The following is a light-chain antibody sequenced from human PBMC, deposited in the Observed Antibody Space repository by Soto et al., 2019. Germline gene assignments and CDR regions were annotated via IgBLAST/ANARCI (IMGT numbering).Light chain of an antibody. J-gene: IGKJ3*01. CDR1: QSVSSY. CDR3: QQRSNWPPGFT. CDR2: DAS. Sequence: EIVLTQSPATLYLSPGERATLSCRASQSVSSYLAWYQQKPGQAPRLLIYDASNRATGGPARFSGSGSGTDFTPTISSLEPEEFAGYYWQQRSNWPPGFTFGAGNKVDIK. V-gene: IGKV3-11*01.